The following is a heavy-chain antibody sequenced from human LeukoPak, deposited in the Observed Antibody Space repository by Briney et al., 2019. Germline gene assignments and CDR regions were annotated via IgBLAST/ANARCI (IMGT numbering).Heavy chain of an antibody. CDR1: GFTFTGYY. CDR2: INPSGGST. D-gene: IGHD6-13*01. V-gene: IGHV1-46*01. Sequence: ASVKVSCKTSGFTFTGYYMHWVRQAPGQGLEWMGIINPSGGSTSYAQKFQGRVTMTRDTSTSTVYMELSSLRSEDTAVYYCARDWIAAAGVDAFDIWGQGTMVTVSS. J-gene: IGHJ3*02. CDR3: ARDWIAAAGVDAFDI.